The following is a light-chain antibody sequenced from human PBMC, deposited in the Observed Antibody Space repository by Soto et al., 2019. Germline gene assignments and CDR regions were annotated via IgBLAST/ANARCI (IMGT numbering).Light chain of an antibody. CDR1: QTISSW. J-gene: IGKJ1*01. CDR2: KAS. Sequence: DIQMTQSPSTLSGSVGDRVTITCRASQTISSWLAWYQQKPGKAPKLLIYKASTLKSGVPSRFSGSGSGTDFTLTISRLQPEDFATYYCLQLYNFSWTFGQGTKVDIK. CDR3: LQLYNFSWT. V-gene: IGKV1-5*03.